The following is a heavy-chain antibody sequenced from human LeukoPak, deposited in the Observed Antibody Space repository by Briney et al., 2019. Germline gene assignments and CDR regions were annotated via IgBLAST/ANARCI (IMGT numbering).Heavy chain of an antibody. Sequence: PGGSLRLSCAASGFTFSSYSMNWVRQAPGKGLVWVSRINTDGSSTSYADSVKGRFTISRDNSKNTLYLQMNSLRAEDTAAYYCAKDLRIFGRSGCFDYWGQGTLVTVSS. J-gene: IGHJ4*02. CDR1: GFTFSSYS. CDR2: INTDGSST. CDR3: AKDLRIFGRSGCFDY. V-gene: IGHV3-74*01. D-gene: IGHD3-3*01.